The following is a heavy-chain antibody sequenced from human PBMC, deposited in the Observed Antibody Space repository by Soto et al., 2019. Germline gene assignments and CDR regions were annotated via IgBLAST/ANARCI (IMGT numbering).Heavy chain of an antibody. V-gene: IGHV3-30*18. Sequence: GGSLRLSCGASGFTFSSYGMHWVRQAPGKGLEWVAVISYDGSNKYYADSVKGRFTISRDNSKNTLYLQMNSLRAEDTAVYYCAKDLRLAYYFAYSGQGTLPTASS. CDR2: ISYDGSNK. CDR1: GFTFSSYG. CDR3: AKDLRLAYYFAY. D-gene: IGHD6-19*01. J-gene: IGHJ4*02.